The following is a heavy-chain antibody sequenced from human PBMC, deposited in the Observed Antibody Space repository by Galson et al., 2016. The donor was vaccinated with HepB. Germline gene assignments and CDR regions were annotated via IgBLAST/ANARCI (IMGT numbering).Heavy chain of an antibody. Sequence: QSGADVKKPGESLKISCKASGSTFTSYGISWVRQAPGQGLEWMGWISASKGKTNYAQNLQGRVTMTTDTYTSTVYMELRSLRSDDTAVDYCAGDRDYLLDSWGQGTLVTVSP. V-gene: IGHV1-18*01. CDR3: AGDRDYLLDS. D-gene: IGHD5-24*01. J-gene: IGHJ4*02. CDR1: GSTFTSYG. CDR2: ISASKGKT.